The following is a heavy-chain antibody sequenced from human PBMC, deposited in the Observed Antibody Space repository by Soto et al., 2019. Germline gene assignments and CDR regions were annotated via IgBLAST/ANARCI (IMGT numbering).Heavy chain of an antibody. D-gene: IGHD6-13*01. CDR3: ARSNDSYSSFDY. CDR1: GYSISSGYY. CDR2: IYHSGST. J-gene: IGHJ4*02. Sequence: SETLSLTCTVSGYSISSGYYWGWIRQPPGKGLEWIGSIYHSGSTYYNPSLKSRVTISVDTSKNQFSLKLSSVTAADTAVYYCARSNDSYSSFDYWGQGTLVTVSS. V-gene: IGHV4-38-2*02.